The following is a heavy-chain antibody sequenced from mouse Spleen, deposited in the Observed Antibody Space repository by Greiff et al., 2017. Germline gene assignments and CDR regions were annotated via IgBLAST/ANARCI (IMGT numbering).Heavy chain of an antibody. Sequence: EVQRVESGGGLVKPGGSLKLSCAASGFTFSAYGMHWVRQAPEKGLEWVAYISSGSSTIYYADTVKGRFTISRDNAKNTLFLQMTSLRSEDTAMYYCADIRAYWGQGTLVTVSA. CDR2: ISSGSSTI. D-gene: IGHD1-3*01. CDR3: ADIRAY. J-gene: IGHJ3*01. CDR1: GFTFSAYG. V-gene: IGHV5-17*01.